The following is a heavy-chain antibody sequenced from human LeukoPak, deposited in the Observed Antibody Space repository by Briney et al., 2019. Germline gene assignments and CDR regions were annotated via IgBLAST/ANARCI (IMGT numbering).Heavy chain of an antibody. Sequence: GGSLRLSCAASGFTFTAYSMHWVRQAPGKGLEWVAVISYDGNYEYYSDSVKGRFTISRGNSRDTLFLQMNSLRAEDTAVYYCARDRAWNYFDYWGQGTLVTVSS. CDR2: ISYDGNYE. J-gene: IGHJ4*02. CDR3: ARDRAWNYFDY. V-gene: IGHV3-30-3*01. D-gene: IGHD3-3*01. CDR1: GFTFTAYS.